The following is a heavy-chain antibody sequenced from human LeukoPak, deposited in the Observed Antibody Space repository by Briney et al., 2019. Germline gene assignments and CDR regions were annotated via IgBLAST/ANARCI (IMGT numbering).Heavy chain of an antibody. V-gene: IGHV5-51*01. CDR3: ARGYDFWSGYPNYYYYMDV. Sequence: GESLKISCKGSGSSFTSYWIGWVRQMPGKGLEGMGIIYPGDSDTRYSPSFQGQVTISADKSISTDYLQCSSLKASDTAMYYCARGYDFWSGYPNYYYYMDVRGKGTPVTVSS. D-gene: IGHD3-3*01. J-gene: IGHJ6*03. CDR1: GSSFTSYW. CDR2: IYPGDSDT.